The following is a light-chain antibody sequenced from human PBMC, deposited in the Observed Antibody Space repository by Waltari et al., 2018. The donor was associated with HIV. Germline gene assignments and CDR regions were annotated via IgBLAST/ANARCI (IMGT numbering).Light chain of an antibody. CDR3: QVWISPNDQLNWV. Sequence: SYVLTQPPSVSVAPGQTARITCGGANIGSTSVHWYQQMPGQAPVLVVYDGRDRPSGIPERISGSNSGNTATLTISRVEAGDEADYYCQVWISPNDQLNWVFGGGTKLTVL. CDR2: DGR. V-gene: IGLV3-21*02. J-gene: IGLJ3*02. CDR1: NIGSTS.